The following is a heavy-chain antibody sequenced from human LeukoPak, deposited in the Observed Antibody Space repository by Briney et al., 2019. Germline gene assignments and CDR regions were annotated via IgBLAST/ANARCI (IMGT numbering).Heavy chain of an antibody. CDR3: ARDFYYYDSSGPARNNWFDP. V-gene: IGHV7-4-1*02. CDR1: GYTFTSYA. CDR2: INTNTGNP. Sequence: ASVKVSCKASGYTFTSYAMNWVRQAPGQGLEWMGWINTNTGNPTYAQGFTGRFVFPLDTSVSTAYLQISSLKAEDTAVYYCARDFYYYDSSGPARNNWFDPWGQGTLVTVSS. D-gene: IGHD3-22*01. J-gene: IGHJ5*02.